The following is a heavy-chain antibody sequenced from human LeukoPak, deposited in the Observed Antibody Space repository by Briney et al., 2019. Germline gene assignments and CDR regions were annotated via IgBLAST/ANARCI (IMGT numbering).Heavy chain of an antibody. V-gene: IGHV3-23*01. CDR3: DRGIDY. CDR1: GFTFSIYA. Sequence: GGSLRLSCAASGFTFSIYAMSWVRQAPGKGREWVSSISGSGGSTFYADSVKGRFTISRDNSKNTLYRQMNSLRAEDTAVYYCDRGIDYWGQGTLVTVSS. CDR2: ISGSGGST. J-gene: IGHJ4*02. D-gene: IGHD2-21*01.